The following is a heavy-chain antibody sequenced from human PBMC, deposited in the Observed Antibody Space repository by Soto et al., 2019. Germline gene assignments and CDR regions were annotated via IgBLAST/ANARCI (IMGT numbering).Heavy chain of an antibody. D-gene: IGHD1-1*01. CDR1: GGSFSGYY. J-gene: IGHJ6*03. Sequence: SETLSLTCAVYGGSFSGYYWSWIRQPPGKGLEWIGEINHSGSTNYNPSLKSRVTISVDTSKNQFSLKLSSVTAADTAVYYCARTNARGSLKVGYYYYYMDVWGKGTTVTVSS. CDR3: ARTNARGSLKVGYYYYYMDV. CDR2: INHSGST. V-gene: IGHV4-34*01.